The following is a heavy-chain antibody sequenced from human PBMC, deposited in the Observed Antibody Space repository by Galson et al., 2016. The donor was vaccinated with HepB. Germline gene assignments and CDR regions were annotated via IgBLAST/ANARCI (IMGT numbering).Heavy chain of an antibody. J-gene: IGHJ4*02. Sequence: SLRLSCAASGFTFSSCSMNWVRQAPGKGLEWVSYISSSSSTIYYADSVKGRFTISRDNAKNSLYLQMNSLRAEDTAVYYCARGSITIFGVVAYYFDYWGQGTLVTVSS. CDR3: ARGSITIFGVVAYYFDY. D-gene: IGHD3-3*01. V-gene: IGHV3-48*01. CDR2: ISSSSSTI. CDR1: GFTFSSCS.